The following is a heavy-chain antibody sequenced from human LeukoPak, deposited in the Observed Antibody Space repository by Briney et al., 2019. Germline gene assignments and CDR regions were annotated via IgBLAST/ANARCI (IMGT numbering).Heavy chain of an antibody. Sequence: SETLSLTCTVSGGSINSHNYYWAWIRQPPGKGLEWIGSLYYSGSTYYNPSLKSRVTISLGTSYDHFSLKLRSVTAADTAVYYCARTGYYDSSGYPLDPWGQGTLVTVSS. CDR1: GGSINSHNYY. J-gene: IGHJ5*02. CDR2: LYYSGST. CDR3: ARTGYYDSSGYPLDP. V-gene: IGHV4-39*07. D-gene: IGHD3-22*01.